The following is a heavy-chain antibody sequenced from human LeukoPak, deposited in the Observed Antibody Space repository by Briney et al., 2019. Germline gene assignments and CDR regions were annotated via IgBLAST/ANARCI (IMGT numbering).Heavy chain of an antibody. J-gene: IGHJ4*02. CDR3: ARAYDSSGYYCDY. CDR1: GFTFSSCS. D-gene: IGHD3-22*01. V-gene: IGHV3-48*01. Sequence: GGSLRLSCAASGFTFSSCSMSWVRQAPGKGLERVSYISSSSSTIYYADSVKGRFTISRDNAKKSLYLQMNSLRAEDTAVYYCARAYDSSGYYCDYWGQGTLVTVSS. CDR2: ISSSSSTI.